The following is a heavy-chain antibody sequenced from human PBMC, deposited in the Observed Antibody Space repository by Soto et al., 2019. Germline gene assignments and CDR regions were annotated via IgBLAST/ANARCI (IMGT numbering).Heavy chain of an antibody. Sequence: QVQLVQSGAEVKKPGSSVKVSCKASGGTFSSYAISWVRQAPGQGLEWMGGIIPIFGTANYAQKLQGRVTITADESTSTAYMELSSLRSEDTAVYYCARLPRRDGYNPFDYWGQGTLVTVSS. CDR3: ARLPRRDGYNPFDY. CDR2: IIPIFGTA. J-gene: IGHJ4*02. D-gene: IGHD5-12*01. CDR1: GGTFSSYA. V-gene: IGHV1-69*12.